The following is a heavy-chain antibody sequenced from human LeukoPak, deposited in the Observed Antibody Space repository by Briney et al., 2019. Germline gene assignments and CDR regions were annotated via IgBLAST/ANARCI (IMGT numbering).Heavy chain of an antibody. CDR1: GGTFSSYA. D-gene: IGHD6-13*01. V-gene: IGHV1-69*06. J-gene: IGHJ4*02. Sequence: ASVKVSCKASGGTFSSYAISWVRQAPGQGLEWMGGIIPTFGTANYAQKFQGRVTMTEDTSTDTAYMELSSLRSEDTAVYYCARPPYIATADVGGFLDYWGQGTLVTVSS. CDR3: ARPPYIATADVGGFLDY. CDR2: IIPTFGTA.